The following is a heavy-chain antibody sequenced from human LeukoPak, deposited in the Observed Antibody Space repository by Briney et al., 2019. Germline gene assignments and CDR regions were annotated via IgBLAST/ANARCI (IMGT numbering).Heavy chain of an antibody. CDR3: AKFRISSWYDGTAAYYYGMDV. V-gene: IGHV3-23*01. D-gene: IGHD6-13*01. Sequence: GGSLRLSCAASGFTFSSYAMSWVRQAPGKGLEWVSAISGSGGSTYYADSVKGRFTISRDNSKNTLYLQMNSLRAEDTAVYYCAKFRISSWYDGTAAYYYGMDVWGQGTTVTVSS. CDR2: ISGSGGST. CDR1: GFTFSSYA. J-gene: IGHJ6*02.